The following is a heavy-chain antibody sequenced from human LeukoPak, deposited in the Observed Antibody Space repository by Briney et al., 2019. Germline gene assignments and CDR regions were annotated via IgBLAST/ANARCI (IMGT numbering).Heavy chain of an antibody. V-gene: IGHV3-66*01. D-gene: IGHD2-15*01. CDR2: IYSGGST. CDR3: ARDPYCSGGTCYPAPYYGMDV. Sequence: GGSLRLSCAASGFTFSSYAMHWVRQAPGKGLEWVSVIYSGGSTYYADSVKGRFTISRDNSKNTLYLQVNSLRAEDTAVYYCARDPYCSGGTCYPAPYYGMDVWGQGTTVTVSS. J-gene: IGHJ6*02. CDR1: GFTFSSYA.